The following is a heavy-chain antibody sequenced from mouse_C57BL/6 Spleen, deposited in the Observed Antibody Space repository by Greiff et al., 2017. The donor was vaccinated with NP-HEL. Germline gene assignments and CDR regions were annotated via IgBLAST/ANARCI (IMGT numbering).Heavy chain of an antibody. CDR2: SRNKANDYTT. J-gene: IGHJ4*01. CDR1: GFTFSDFY. V-gene: IGHV7-1*01. CDR3: ARDERAMDY. Sequence: EVHLVESGGGLVQSGRSLRLSCATSGFTFSDFYMEWVRQAPGKGLEWIAASRNKANDYTTEYSASVKGRFIVSRDTSQSILYLQMNALRAEDTAIYYCARDERAMDYWGQGTSVTVSS.